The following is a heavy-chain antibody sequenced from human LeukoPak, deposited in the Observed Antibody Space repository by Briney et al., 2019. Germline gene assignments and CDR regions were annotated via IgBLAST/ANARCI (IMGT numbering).Heavy chain of an antibody. CDR1: GFTFSRYD. J-gene: IGHJ4*02. CDR2: ISYDGSNK. CDR3: ARGTTMILDSSGWFSLDY. Sequence: GGSLRLSCAASGFTFSRYDLSWVRQAPGKGLEWVAVISYDGSNKYYADSVKGRFTISRDNSKNTLYLQMNSLRAEDTAVYYCARGTTMILDSSGWFSLDYWGQGTLVTVSS. V-gene: IGHV3-30-3*01. D-gene: IGHD6-19*01.